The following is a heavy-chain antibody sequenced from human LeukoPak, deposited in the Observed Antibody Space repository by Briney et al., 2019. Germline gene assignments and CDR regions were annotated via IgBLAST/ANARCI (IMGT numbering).Heavy chain of an antibody. D-gene: IGHD3-9*01. Sequence: PGGSLRLSCAASGFTFSSYWMSWVRQAPGKGLEWVANIKQDGSEKYYVDSVKGRFTISRDNAKNSLYLQMNSLRAEDTAVYYCARDLRRYDILTGYYLTDGYFDYWGQGTLVTVSS. CDR2: IKQDGSEK. CDR3: ARDLRRYDILTGYYLTDGYFDY. CDR1: GFTFSSYW. J-gene: IGHJ4*02. V-gene: IGHV3-7*01.